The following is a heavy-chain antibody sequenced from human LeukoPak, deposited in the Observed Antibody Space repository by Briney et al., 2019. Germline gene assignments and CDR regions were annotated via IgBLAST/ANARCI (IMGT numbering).Heavy chain of an antibody. D-gene: IGHD3-22*01. Sequence: GESLRLSCAASGFTFSSYWMHWVRQAPGKGLVWVSRINTDGSSTSYADSVKGRFTISRDNAKNTLYLQMNSLRAEDTALYYCARDLGAYYDSSDNWFDPWGQGTLVTVSS. CDR2: INTDGSST. J-gene: IGHJ5*02. V-gene: IGHV3-74*01. CDR1: GFTFSSYW. CDR3: ARDLGAYYDSSDNWFDP.